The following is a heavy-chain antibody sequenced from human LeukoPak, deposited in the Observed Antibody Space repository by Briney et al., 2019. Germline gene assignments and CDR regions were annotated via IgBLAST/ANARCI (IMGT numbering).Heavy chain of an antibody. D-gene: IGHD1-1*01. V-gene: IGHV7-4-1*02. Sequence: ASVKVSCKASGYTFTSYAMNWVRQAPGQGLEWMGWINTNTGNPTYDQGFKRRFVFSLDTSVSTAYLQISSLKAEDTAVCYCARGNWNPNYWGQGTLVTVSS. CDR3: ARGNWNPNY. CDR1: GYTFTSYA. J-gene: IGHJ4*02. CDR2: INTNTGNP.